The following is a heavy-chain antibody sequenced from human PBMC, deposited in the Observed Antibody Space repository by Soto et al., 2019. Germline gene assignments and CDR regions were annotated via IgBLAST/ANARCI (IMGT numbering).Heavy chain of an antibody. Sequence: ASVKVSCKDSGYTFTRYNVHWVRQAPGQGLEWMAIINPSGGTTYYVQKFEGRVTLTTDTSTSTAYMELSSLRSDDTAVYYCARVRGGGREYFFDYWGQGTPVTVYS. J-gene: IGHJ4*02. CDR3: ARVRGGGREYFFDY. V-gene: IGHV1-46*01. CDR2: INPSGGTT. CDR1: GYTFTRYN. D-gene: IGHD2-15*01.